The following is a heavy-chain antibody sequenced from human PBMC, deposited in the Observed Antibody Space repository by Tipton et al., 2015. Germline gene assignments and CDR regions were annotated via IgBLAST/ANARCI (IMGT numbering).Heavy chain of an antibody. V-gene: IGHV1-18*01. D-gene: IGHD3-9*01. Sequence: QLVQSGAEVKKPGASVKVSCKASGYTFTSYGISWVRQAPGQGLEWMGWVSAYSGDTNYAQKFQGRVTMTTDTSTSTAYMELRSLRFDDTAVYYCACQDYDSLTRDYQTVDYWGQGTLVTVSS. CDR1: GYTFTSYG. J-gene: IGHJ4*02. CDR3: ACQDYDSLTRDYQTVDY. CDR2: VSAYSGDT.